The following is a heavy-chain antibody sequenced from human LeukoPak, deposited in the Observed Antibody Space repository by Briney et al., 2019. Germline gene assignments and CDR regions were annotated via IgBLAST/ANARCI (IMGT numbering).Heavy chain of an antibody. CDR1: GGSISSGGYS. Sequence: SETLSLTCAVSGGSISSGGYSWSWIRQPPGRGLEWIGYIYHSGSTYYNPSLKSRVTISVDRSKNQFSLKLSSVTAADTAVYYCARGGYSYGYPSAFDIRGQGTMVTVSS. V-gene: IGHV4-30-2*01. CDR2: IYHSGST. D-gene: IGHD5-18*01. J-gene: IGHJ3*02. CDR3: ARGGYSYGYPSAFDI.